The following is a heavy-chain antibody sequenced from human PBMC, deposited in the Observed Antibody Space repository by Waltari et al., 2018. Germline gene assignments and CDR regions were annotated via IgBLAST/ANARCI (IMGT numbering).Heavy chain of an antibody. CDR2: IKQDGSEK. D-gene: IGHD3-10*01. CDR1: GFTFSRYW. J-gene: IGHJ5*02. Sequence: EVQLVESGGGLVQPGGSLRLSCAAPGFTFSRYWMSWVRRAPGKGLEWVANIKQDGSEKYYVDSVKGRFTISRDNAKNSLYLQMNSLRAEDTAVYYGARDWGYNLPWFDPWGQGTLVTVSS. V-gene: IGHV3-7*01. CDR3: ARDWGYNLPWFDP.